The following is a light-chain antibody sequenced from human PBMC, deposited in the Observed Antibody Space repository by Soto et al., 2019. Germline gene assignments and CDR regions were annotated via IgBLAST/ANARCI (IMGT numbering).Light chain of an antibody. CDR1: SSDVGTYSL. V-gene: IGLV2-23*02. CDR2: GVD. J-gene: IGLJ3*02. Sequence: QSALTQPASVSGSPGQSITISCTGTSSDVGTYSLVSWYQQHPGKVPKLVIYGVDKRPSGVSDRFSGSKSGNRASLTISGLQAEDEADYYCCSYTSTITWVFGGGTKLTVL. CDR3: CSYTSTITWV.